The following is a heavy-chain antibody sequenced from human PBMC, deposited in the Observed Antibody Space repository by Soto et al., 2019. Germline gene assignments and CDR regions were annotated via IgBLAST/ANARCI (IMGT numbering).Heavy chain of an antibody. V-gene: IGHV4-31*03. J-gene: IGHJ6*02. CDR1: GASISRDGYY. Sequence: SETLSLTCSVSGASISRDGYYWNWIRQHPGKGLEWIGYIYYSGTTYYNPSLKSRVTISVDTSKNQFSLKLSSVTAADTAVYYCAASCVGCGGFNYYGMDVWGQGTTVTVSS. CDR3: AASCVGCGGFNYYGMDV. D-gene: IGHD2-21*01. CDR2: IYYSGTT.